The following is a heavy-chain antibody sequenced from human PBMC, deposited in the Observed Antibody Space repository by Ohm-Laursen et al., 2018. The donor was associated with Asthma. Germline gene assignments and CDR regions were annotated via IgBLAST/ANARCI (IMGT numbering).Heavy chain of an antibody. CDR2: ISYDGSNK. D-gene: IGHD1-26*01. CDR1: GFTFSSYA. J-gene: IGHJ1*01. V-gene: IGHV3-30-3*01. CDR3: ARIGPEWELPGREYSLIH. Sequence: SLRLSCAAPGFTFSSYAMHWVRQAPGKGLEWVAVISYDGSNKYYADSVKGRFTISRDNSKNKLYLQMNSLRAEDTAVYYCARIGPEWELPGREYSLIHWGQGTLVTVSS.